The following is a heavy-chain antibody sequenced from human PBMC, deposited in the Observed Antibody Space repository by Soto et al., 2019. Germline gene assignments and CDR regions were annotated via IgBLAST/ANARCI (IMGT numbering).Heavy chain of an antibody. CDR3: ACSPHDCDNKPYSFDN. Sequence: LRLSCAASGFCFASYSMNWFRQAPGKGLEWVSSISSKPNRTSFYIHYAESVKGRFTISRDNNKDSLYLNIKTLADEAACVYYCACSPHDCDNKPYSFDNWGQGTQVTVSS. V-gene: IGHV3-21*01. J-gene: IGHJ4*02. CDR1: GFCFASYS. CDR2: ISSKPNRTSFYI. D-gene: IGHD2-21*02.